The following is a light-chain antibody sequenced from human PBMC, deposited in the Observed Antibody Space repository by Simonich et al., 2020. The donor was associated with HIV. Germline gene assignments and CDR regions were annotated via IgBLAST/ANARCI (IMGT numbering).Light chain of an antibody. V-gene: IGKV3-15*01. CDR3: QQYNNWPSPFT. CDR2: GAS. Sequence: EIVMTQSPVTLSGSPGERPTLSCRASQRVSSNLAWSQKKPGQAPRLFIYGASSRATGIPARFSGSGFGTQFTLTISSMQSEDFAVYYCQQYNNWPSPFTFGPGTKVDIK. CDR1: QRVSSN. J-gene: IGKJ3*01.